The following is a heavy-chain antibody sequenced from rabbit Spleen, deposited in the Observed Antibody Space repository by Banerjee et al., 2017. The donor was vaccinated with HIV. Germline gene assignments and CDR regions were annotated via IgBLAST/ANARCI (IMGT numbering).Heavy chain of an antibody. CDR1: GFSFSSSDY. Sequence: QSLEESGGDLVKPGASLTLTCTASGFSFSSSDYMCWVRQAPGQGLEWISCIAGSSSGVTYSATWAKGRFTCSKTASTTVTLQMTSLTVADTATYFCARDTGSSCSSYGMDLWGPGTLVTV. CDR3: ARDTGSSCSSYGMDL. D-gene: IGHD8-1*01. CDR2: IAGSSSGVT. J-gene: IGHJ6*01. V-gene: IGHV1S40*01.